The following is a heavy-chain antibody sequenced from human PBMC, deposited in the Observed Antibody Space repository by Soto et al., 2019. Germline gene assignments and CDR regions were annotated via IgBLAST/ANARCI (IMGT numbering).Heavy chain of an antibody. V-gene: IGHV3-30*03. J-gene: IGHJ4*02. D-gene: IGHD2-21*01. Sequence: GGSLRLSCAGSGFNFGRYALHWVRQAPGKGLEWLAVISYDGNEKYFSDSVKGQFTISRDNAKNTLYLHMNSLRAEDTAVYYCVRDMQLWRLDSWGQGTLVTVSS. CDR1: GFNFGRYA. CDR2: ISYDGNEK. CDR3: VRDMQLWRLDS.